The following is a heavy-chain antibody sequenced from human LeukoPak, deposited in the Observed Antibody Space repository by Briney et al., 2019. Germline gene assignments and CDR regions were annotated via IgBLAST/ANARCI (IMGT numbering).Heavy chain of an antibody. Sequence: ASVKVSCKASGGTFSSYAISWVRQAPGQGLEWMGGIIPIFGTANYAQKFQGRVTITTDESTSTAYMELRSLRSEDTAVYYCARGTYYYDSSGYSAFDLWGRGTLVTVSS. CDR3: ARGTYYYDSSGYSAFDL. D-gene: IGHD3-22*01. J-gene: IGHJ2*01. V-gene: IGHV1-69*05. CDR1: GGTFSSYA. CDR2: IIPIFGTA.